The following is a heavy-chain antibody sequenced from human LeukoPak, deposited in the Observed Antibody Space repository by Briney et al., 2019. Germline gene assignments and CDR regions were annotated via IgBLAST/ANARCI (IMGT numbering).Heavy chain of an antibody. CDR3: ARGGIVGATPAFDI. Sequence: SETLSLTCAVYGVSFSGYYWSWIRQPPGKGLEWIGEINHSGSTNYNPSLKSRVTISVDTSKNQFSLKLSSVTAADTAVYYCARGGIVGATPAFDIWGQGTMVTVSS. J-gene: IGHJ3*02. D-gene: IGHD1-26*01. CDR1: GVSFSGYY. CDR2: INHSGST. V-gene: IGHV4-34*01.